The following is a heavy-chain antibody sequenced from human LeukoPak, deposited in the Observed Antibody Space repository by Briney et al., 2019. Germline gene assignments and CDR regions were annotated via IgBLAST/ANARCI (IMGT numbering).Heavy chain of an antibody. CDR2: MNPNSGNT. J-gene: IGHJ5*02. V-gene: IGHV1-8*01. D-gene: IGHD3-3*01. CDR1: GYTFTSYD. CDR3: ARGPPKSYCDFWSGYYNWFDP. Sequence: GASVKVSCKASGYTFTSYDINWVRQATGQGLEWMGWMNPNSGNTGYAQKFQGRVTMTRNTSISTAYMELSSLRSEDTAVYYCARGPPKSYCDFWSGYYNWFDPWGQGTLVTVSS.